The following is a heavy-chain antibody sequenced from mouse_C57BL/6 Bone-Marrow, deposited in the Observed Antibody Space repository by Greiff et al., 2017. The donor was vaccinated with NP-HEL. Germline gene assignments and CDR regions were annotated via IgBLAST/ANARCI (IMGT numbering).Heavy chain of an antibody. CDR3: ARLLPRYYFDY. CDR1: GYTFTSYW. CDR2: IDPSDSYT. V-gene: IGHV1-50*01. Sequence: QVHVKQPGAELVKPGASVKLSCKASGYTFTSYWMQWVKQRPGQGLEWIGEIDPSDSYTNYNQKFKGKATLTVDTSSSTAYMQLSSLTSEDSAVYYCARLLPRYYFDYWGQGTTLTVSS. J-gene: IGHJ2*01.